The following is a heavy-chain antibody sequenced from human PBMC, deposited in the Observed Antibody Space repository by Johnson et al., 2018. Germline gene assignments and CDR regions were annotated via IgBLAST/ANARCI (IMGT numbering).Heavy chain of an antibody. V-gene: IGHV3-9*01. CDR3: AKDKGTAYYFYYMDV. CDR2: ISWNSGSI. Sequence: VQLVQSGGGLVQPGRSLRLSCAASGFTFEDYAMHWVRQAPGKGLEWVSGISWNSGSIGYADSVKGRFTISRDNAKNALYLQMNSLRGEDTALYYCAKDKGTAYYFYYMDVWGKGTTVTVSS. J-gene: IGHJ6*03. CDR1: GFTFEDYA.